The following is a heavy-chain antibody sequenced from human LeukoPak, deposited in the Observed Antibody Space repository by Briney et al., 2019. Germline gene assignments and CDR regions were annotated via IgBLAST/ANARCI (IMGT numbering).Heavy chain of an antibody. J-gene: IGHJ6*03. D-gene: IGHD6-13*01. CDR2: ISYDGSNK. CDR3: ARGIAATNYMDV. CDR1: GFTFSSYT. Sequence: GGSLRLSCAASGFTFSSYTMHWVRQAPGKGLEWVAVISYDGSNKYYADSVKGRFTISRDNSKSTLFLQMNSPSAEDTAVYYCARGIAATNYMDVWGKGITVTVSS. V-gene: IGHV3-30-3*01.